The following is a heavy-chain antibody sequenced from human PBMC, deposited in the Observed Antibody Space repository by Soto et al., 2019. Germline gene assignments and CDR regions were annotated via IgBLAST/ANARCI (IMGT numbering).Heavy chain of an antibody. CDR2: ISSSRSYT. CDR3: SRGGIQLWFP. D-gene: IGHD5-18*01. Sequence: PGGSLRLSCAASGFTFSDYYMSWIRQAPGKGLEWVSYISSSRSYTNYADSVKGRFTISRDNAKHSLYLQMNSLRAEDTAVYYCSRGGIQLWFPWGHGTLVTVSS. CDR1: GFTFSDYY. V-gene: IGHV3-11*06. J-gene: IGHJ4*01.